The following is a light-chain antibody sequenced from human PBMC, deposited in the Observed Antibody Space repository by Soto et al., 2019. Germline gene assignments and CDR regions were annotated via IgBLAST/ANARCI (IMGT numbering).Light chain of an antibody. CDR1: QDINNY. V-gene: IGKV1-33*01. CDR2: DSS. CDR3: QQFDNLPFT. J-gene: IGKJ5*01. Sequence: DIQMTQSPSSLSASVGDRVTIICQASQDINNYLNWYQQKPGKAPKLLIYDSSNLEIGVPSRFSGSGYGKRFSLTISSLQPEDIATYYCQQFDNLPFTFGQGTRLEIK.